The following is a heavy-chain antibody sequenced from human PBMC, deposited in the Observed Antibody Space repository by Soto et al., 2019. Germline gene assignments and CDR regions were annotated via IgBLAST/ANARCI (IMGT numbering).Heavy chain of an antibody. CDR2: ISWNSGSI. CDR1: GFTFDDYA. CDR3: AKENLWRDLDY. J-gene: IGHJ4*02. V-gene: IGHV3-9*01. D-gene: IGHD2-21*01. Sequence: PGGSLRLSCAASGFTFDDYAMHWVRQAPGKGLEWVSGISWNSGSIGYADSVKGRFTISRDNAKNSLYLQMNSLRAEDTALYYCAKENLWRDLDYWGQGTLVTVSS.